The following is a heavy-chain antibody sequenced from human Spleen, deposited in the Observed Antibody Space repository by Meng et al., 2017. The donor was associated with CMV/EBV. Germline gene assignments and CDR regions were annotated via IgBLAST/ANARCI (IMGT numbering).Heavy chain of an antibody. V-gene: IGHV4-59*01. Sequence: ESLKISCTVSGGSISSYYWNWIRQPPGKGLEWIGYIYYSGSANYNPSLKSRVTISVDTSKNQFSLKLNSVTAADTAVYYCASAERGRFDYWGLGTLVTVSS. D-gene: IGHD3-10*01. CDR2: IYYSGSA. CDR3: ASAERGRFDY. J-gene: IGHJ4*02. CDR1: GGSISSYY.